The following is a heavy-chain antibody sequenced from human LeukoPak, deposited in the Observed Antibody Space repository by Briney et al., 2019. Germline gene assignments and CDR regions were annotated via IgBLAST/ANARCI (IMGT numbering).Heavy chain of an antibody. CDR1: GGSFSGYY. D-gene: IGHD2-2*01. J-gene: IGHJ6*03. V-gene: IGHV4-34*01. Sequence: PSETLSLTCAVYGGSFSGYYWSWIRQPPGKGLEWIGEVNHSGSTNYNPSLKSRVTISVGTSKNQFSLKLSSVNAADTAVYYCARGRGVVPAARGYYYYMDVWGKGTTVTVSS. CDR3: ARGRGVVPAARGYYYYMDV. CDR2: VNHSGST.